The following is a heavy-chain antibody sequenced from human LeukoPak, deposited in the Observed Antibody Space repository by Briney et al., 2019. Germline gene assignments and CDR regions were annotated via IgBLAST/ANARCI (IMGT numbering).Heavy chain of an antibody. J-gene: IGHJ1*01. V-gene: IGHV1-3*01. CDR1: GGTFSSYA. Sequence: GASVKVSCKASGGTFSSYAISWVRQAPGQRLEWMGWINAGNGNTKYSQKFQGRVTVTRDTSASTAYMELSSLRSEDTAVYYCARDAFSSSWSSGHFQHWGQGTLVTVSS. CDR3: ARDAFSSSWSSGHFQH. CDR2: INAGNGNT. D-gene: IGHD6-13*01.